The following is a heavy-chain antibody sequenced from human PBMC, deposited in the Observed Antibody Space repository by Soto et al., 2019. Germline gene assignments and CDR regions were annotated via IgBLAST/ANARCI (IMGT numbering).Heavy chain of an antibody. CDR3: ATHCSSTSCYYTVDP. CDR2: INHYGST. J-gene: IGHJ5*02. Sequence: QVQLQQWGAGLLKPSETLSLTCAVYGGSFSCYYWSWIRQPPGKGLEWIGQINHYGSTDYNPSLKSRVTISVDTSKNHCSLRLSSVTAAATAMYYCATHCSSTSCYYTVDPWGQGTLVTVSS. CDR1: GGSFSCYY. V-gene: IGHV4-34*01. D-gene: IGHD2-2*01.